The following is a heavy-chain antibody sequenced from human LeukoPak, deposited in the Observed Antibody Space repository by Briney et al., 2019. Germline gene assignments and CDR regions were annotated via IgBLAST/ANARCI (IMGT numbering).Heavy chain of an antibody. J-gene: IGHJ5*02. V-gene: IGHV3-30*03. Sequence: PGGSLRLSCAASGFTFSSYGMHWVRQAPGKGLEWVAVISYDGSNKYYADSVKGRFTISRDNSKNTLYLQMNSLRAEDTAVYYCASSITMIVVAELDPWGQGTLVTVSS. D-gene: IGHD3-22*01. CDR2: ISYDGSNK. CDR1: GFTFSSYG. CDR3: ASSITMIVVAELDP.